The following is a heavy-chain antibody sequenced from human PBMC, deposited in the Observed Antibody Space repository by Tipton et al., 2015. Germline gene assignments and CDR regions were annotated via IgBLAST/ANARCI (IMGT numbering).Heavy chain of an antibody. V-gene: IGHV4-59*01. Sequence: TLSLTCNVSGGSLSSYYWTWIRQPPGKGLDWIGYIYYSGSTNYKSSLKSRVTISVDTSKNQFSLKLSSVTAADTAVYYCARGGYSYGWSYYYYGMDVWGQGTSVTVSS. CDR2: IYYSGST. CDR3: ARGGYSYGWSYYYYGMDV. J-gene: IGHJ6*02. CDR1: GGSLSSYY. D-gene: IGHD5-18*01.